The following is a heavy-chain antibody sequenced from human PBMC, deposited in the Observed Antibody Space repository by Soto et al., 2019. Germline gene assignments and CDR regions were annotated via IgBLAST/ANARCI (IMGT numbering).Heavy chain of an antibody. D-gene: IGHD5-12*01. Sequence: ASVKVSCKASGGTFSSYTISWVRQAPGQGLEWMGRIIPILGIANYAQKFQGRVTITADKSTSTAYMELSSLRSEDTAVYYCARDHGYNGYAPHYYYMDVWGKGTTVTVSS. V-gene: IGHV1-69*04. J-gene: IGHJ6*03. CDR2: IIPILGIA. CDR1: GGTFSSYT. CDR3: ARDHGYNGYAPHYYYMDV.